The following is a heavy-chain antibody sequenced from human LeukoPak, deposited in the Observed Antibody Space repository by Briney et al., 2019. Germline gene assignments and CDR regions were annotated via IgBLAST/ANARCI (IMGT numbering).Heavy chain of an antibody. CDR3: ARDRTSSYGPIDY. J-gene: IGHJ4*02. V-gene: IGHV3-30-3*01. CDR1: GFTFSSYA. D-gene: IGHD3-10*01. CDR2: ISYDGSNK. Sequence: GGSLRLSCAASGFTFSSYAMHWVRQAPGKGLEWVAVISYDGSNKYYADSVKGRFTISRDNSKNTLYLQMNSLRAEDTAVYYCARDRTSSYGPIDYWAREPWSPSPQ.